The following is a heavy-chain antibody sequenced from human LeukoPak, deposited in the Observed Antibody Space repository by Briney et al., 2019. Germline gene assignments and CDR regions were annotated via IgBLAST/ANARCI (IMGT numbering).Heavy chain of an antibody. V-gene: IGHV3-11*01. D-gene: IGHD2-21*02. Sequence: GGSLRLSCAASGLTFSDYYMSWIRQAPGKGLEWVSYISSSGSTIYYADSVKGRFTISRDNAKNSLYLQMNSLRAEDTAVYYCARERSIYCGGDCGDGKNYYYYYYMDVWGKGTTVTISS. CDR3: ARERSIYCGGDCGDGKNYYYYYYMDV. CDR2: ISSSGSTI. CDR1: GLTFSDYY. J-gene: IGHJ6*03.